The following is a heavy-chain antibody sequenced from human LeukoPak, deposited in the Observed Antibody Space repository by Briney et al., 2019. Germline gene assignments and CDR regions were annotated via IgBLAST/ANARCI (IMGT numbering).Heavy chain of an antibody. CDR2: INHSGST. CDR1: GGSFSGYY. Sequence: SETLSLTCAVYGGSFSGYYWSWIRQPPGKGREWIGEINHSGSTNYNPSLKSRVTISVDTSKNQFSLKLSSVTAADTAVYYCARVGIIAAAGTSWFDPWGQGTLVTVSS. J-gene: IGHJ5*02. V-gene: IGHV4-34*01. CDR3: ARVGIIAAAGTSWFDP. D-gene: IGHD6-13*01.